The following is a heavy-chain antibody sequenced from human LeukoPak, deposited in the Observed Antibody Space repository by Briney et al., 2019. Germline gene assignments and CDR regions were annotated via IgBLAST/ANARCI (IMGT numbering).Heavy chain of an antibody. CDR3: ARKYCIGNSCSTDY. CDR2: INTNSGNP. V-gene: IGHV7-4-1*02. CDR1: GYSFTTYS. J-gene: IGHJ4*02. Sequence: ASVKVSCKASGYSFTTYSMNWIRQAPGQGLEWMGWINTNSGNPTYAQGFTGRFVFSLDTSVSTAYLQISSLKAEDTAVYYCARKYCIGNSCSTDYWGQGTLVTVSS. D-gene: IGHD2-15*01.